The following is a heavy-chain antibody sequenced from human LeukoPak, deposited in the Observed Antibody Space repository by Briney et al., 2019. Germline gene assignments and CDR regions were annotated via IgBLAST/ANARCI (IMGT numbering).Heavy chain of an antibody. CDR3: AGYYYDSSGYYS. V-gene: IGHV4-34*01. D-gene: IGHD3-22*01. CDR1: GGSFSGYY. Sequence: SETLSLTCAVYGGSFSGYYWSWIRQPPGKELEWIGEINHSGSTNYNPSLKSRVTISVDTSKNQFSLKLSSVTAADTAVYYCAGYYYDSSGYYSWGQGTLVTVSS. J-gene: IGHJ4*02. CDR2: INHSGST.